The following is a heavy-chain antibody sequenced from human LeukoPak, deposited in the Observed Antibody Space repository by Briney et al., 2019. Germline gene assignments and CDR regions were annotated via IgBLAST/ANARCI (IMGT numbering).Heavy chain of an antibody. Sequence: ASVKVSCKASGYTFTSYGISWVRQAPGQGLEWMGWISAYNGNTNYAQKLQGRVTMTTDTSTSTAYMEPRSLRSDDTAVYYCARLYSNYAFGDYYYMDVWGKGTTVTVSS. CDR2: ISAYNGNT. CDR1: GYTFTSYG. CDR3: ARLYSNYAFGDYYYMDV. J-gene: IGHJ6*03. V-gene: IGHV1-18*01. D-gene: IGHD4-11*01.